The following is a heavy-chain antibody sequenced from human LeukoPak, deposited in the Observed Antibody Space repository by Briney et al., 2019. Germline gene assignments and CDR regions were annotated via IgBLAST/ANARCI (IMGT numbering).Heavy chain of an antibody. D-gene: IGHD6-13*01. V-gene: IGHV1-69*13. CDR3: ASDLAAAGTYYGMDV. CDR1: GGTFSSYA. Sequence: ASVKVSCKASGGTFSSYAISWVRQAPGQGLEWMGGIIPIFGTANHAQKFQGRVTITADESTSTAYMELSSLRSEDTAVYYCASDLAAAGTYYGMDVWGQGTTVTVSS. CDR2: IIPIFGTA. J-gene: IGHJ6*02.